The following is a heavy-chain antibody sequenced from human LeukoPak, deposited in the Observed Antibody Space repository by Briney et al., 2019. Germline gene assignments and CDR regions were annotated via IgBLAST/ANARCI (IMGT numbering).Heavy chain of an antibody. CDR1: GNTFTGYY. CDR2: ITPNSGVT. D-gene: IGHD7-27*01. Sequence: ASVKVSCKASGNTFTGYYIHWVRQAPGQGLEWMGWITPNSGVTNFAQKFQGRVTMTRDTSITTAYMELSRLRSDDTAVYYCASGDFGNGAFNIWGQGAMVTVSS. CDR3: ASGDFGNGAFNI. J-gene: IGHJ3*02. V-gene: IGHV1-2*02.